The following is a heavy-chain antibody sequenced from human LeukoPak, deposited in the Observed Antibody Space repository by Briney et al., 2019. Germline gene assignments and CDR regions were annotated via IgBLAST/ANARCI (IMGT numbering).Heavy chain of an antibody. Sequence: PGRSLRLSCAASGFTFSSYGMHWVRQASGKGLEWVAVIWYDGSNKYYADSVKGRFTISRDNSKNTLYLQMNSLRAEDTAVYYCAKLYYYGSGRVPLSDYWGQGTLVTVSS. CDR1: GFTFSSYG. CDR3: AKLYYYGSGRVPLSDY. V-gene: IGHV3-33*06. CDR2: IWYDGSNK. J-gene: IGHJ4*02. D-gene: IGHD3-10*01.